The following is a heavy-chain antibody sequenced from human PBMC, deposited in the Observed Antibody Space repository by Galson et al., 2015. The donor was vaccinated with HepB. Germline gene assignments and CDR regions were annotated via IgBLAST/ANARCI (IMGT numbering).Heavy chain of an antibody. CDR1: GFTFSSYS. CDR2: ISSSSSYV. Sequence: SLRLSCAASGFTFSSYSMNWVRQAPGKGLEWVSSISSSSSYVYYADSVKGRFTISRDNAKNSLYLRMNSLRAEDTAVYYCARALDCGGDCYFYYYYYMDVWGKGTTVTVSS. J-gene: IGHJ6*03. D-gene: IGHD2-21*01. V-gene: IGHV3-21*01. CDR3: ARALDCGGDCYFYYYYYMDV.